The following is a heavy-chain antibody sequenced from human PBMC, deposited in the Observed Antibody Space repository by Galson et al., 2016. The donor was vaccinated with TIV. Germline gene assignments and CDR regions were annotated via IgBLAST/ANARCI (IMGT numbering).Heavy chain of an antibody. J-gene: IGHJ5*02. CDR3: ARTRSDDYGDYIWFDP. D-gene: IGHD4-17*01. Sequence: SVKVSCKASGYTFTSYGISWVRRAPGQGLEWMGWISVYNGNTNYAQKLQGRVTMTTDTSTSTAYMELRSLRSDDTAVFYCARTRSDDYGDYIWFDPWGQGTLVTVSS. CDR2: ISVYNGNT. V-gene: IGHV1-18*01. CDR1: GYTFTSYG.